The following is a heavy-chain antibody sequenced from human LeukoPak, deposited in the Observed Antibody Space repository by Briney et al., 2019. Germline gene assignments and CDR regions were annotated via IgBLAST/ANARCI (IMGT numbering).Heavy chain of an antibody. D-gene: IGHD2-15*01. V-gene: IGHV4-34*01. J-gene: IGHJ4*02. CDR3: ARVRYCSGGSCYGLTDY. CDR2: INCSGST. CDR1: GGSFSGYY. Sequence: PSETLSLTCAVYGGSFSGYYWSWIRQPPGKGLEWIGEINCSGSTNYNPSLKSRVTISVDTSKNQFSLKLSSVTAADTAVYYCARVRYCSGGSCYGLTDYWGQGTLVTVSS.